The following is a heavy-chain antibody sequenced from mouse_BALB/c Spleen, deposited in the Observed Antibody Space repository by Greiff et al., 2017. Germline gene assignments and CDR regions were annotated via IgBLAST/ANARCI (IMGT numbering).Heavy chain of an antibody. V-gene: IGHV5-17*02. J-gene: IGHJ4*01. D-gene: IGHD2-1*01. Sequence: EVHLVESGGGLVQPGGSRKLSCAASGFTFSSFGMHWVRQAPEKGLEWVAYISSGSSTIYYADTVKGRFTISRDNPKNTLFLQMTSLRSEDTAMYYCASRGNYYAMDYWGQGTSVTVSS. CDR2: ISSGSSTI. CDR3: ASRGNYYAMDY. CDR1: GFTFSSFG.